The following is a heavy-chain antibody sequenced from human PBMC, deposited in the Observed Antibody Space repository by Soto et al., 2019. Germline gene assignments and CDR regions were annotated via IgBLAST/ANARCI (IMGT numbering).Heavy chain of an antibody. D-gene: IGHD3-10*01. CDR2: IKFDGSRT. Sequence: EAQLVQSGGGLVQPGGSMRLSCAASGFTFSNYWMHWVRQAPGKGLVWVSGIKFDGSRTTYADSVKGRLSISRDNAKNTVYPQMNSMSAVNTAVYYCAKDEGNAMVRGNDNWGQGTLVTVSS. J-gene: IGHJ4*02. V-gene: IGHV3-74*03. CDR1: GFTFSNYW. CDR3: AKDEGNAMVRGNDN.